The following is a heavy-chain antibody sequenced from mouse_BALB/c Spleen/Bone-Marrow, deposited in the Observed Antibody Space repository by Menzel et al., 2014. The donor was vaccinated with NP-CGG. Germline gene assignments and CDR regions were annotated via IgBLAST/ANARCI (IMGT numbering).Heavy chain of an antibody. CDR2: INPSNGGT. CDR3: TRGDDYDEEFAY. Sequence: VQLQQSGAELVKPGASVKSSCKASGYTFTSYYMYWVKQRPGQGLEWIGGINPSNGGTNFNEKFKSKATLTVDKSSSTAYMQLSSLTSEDSAVYYCTRGDDYDEEFAYWGQGTLVTVSA. V-gene: IGHV1S81*02. CDR1: GYTFTSYY. D-gene: IGHD2-4*01. J-gene: IGHJ3*01.